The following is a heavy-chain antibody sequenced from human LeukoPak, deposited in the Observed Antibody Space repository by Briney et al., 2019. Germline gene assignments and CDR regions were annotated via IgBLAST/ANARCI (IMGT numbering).Heavy chain of an antibody. V-gene: IGHV3-23*01. Sequence: GGSLRLSCAASGFTFSSYAISWVRQAPGKGLEWVSAISGSGGSTYYADSVKGRFTISRDNSKNTLYLQMNSLRAEDTAVYYCAKRLGRRVNFDYWGQGTLVTVSS. CDR1: GFTFSSYA. J-gene: IGHJ4*02. CDR2: ISGSGGST. D-gene: IGHD6-25*01. CDR3: AKRLGRRVNFDY.